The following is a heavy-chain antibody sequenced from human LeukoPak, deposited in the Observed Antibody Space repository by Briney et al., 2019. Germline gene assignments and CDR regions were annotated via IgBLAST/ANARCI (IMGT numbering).Heavy chain of an antibody. CDR2: ISTSSIYI. Sequence: GGSLRLSCAASGFTFSTYTMNWVRQAPGKGLEWVSSISTSSIYIYYADSLKGRFTISRDNSKNTLYLQMNSLRAEDTAVYYCARDHYDNLTGYYLRSYYFDYWGQGTLVTVSS. J-gene: IGHJ4*02. CDR1: GFTFSTYT. D-gene: IGHD3-9*01. CDR3: ARDHYDNLTGYYLRSYYFDY. V-gene: IGHV3-21*01.